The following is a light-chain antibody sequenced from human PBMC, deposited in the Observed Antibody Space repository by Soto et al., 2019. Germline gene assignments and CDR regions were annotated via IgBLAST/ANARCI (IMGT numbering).Light chain of an antibody. Sequence: DIVMTQSPDSLAVSLGERATIDCKSSQNILYSSNNKNYLAWYQQKPGQPPRLLFYWASTRESGVPDRFSGSGSWAHFTRTISGLPPEDVEVYYCQQHYGRPWTFGQGTKV. CDR1: QNILYSSNNKNY. CDR3: QQHYGRPWT. J-gene: IGKJ1*01. CDR2: WAS. V-gene: IGKV4-1*01.